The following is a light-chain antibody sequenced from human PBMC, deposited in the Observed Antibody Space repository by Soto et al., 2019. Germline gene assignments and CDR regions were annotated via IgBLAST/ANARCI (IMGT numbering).Light chain of an antibody. J-gene: IGKJ1*01. CDR2: GAS. Sequence: EVVLTQSPATLSLSPGERATLSCMASENVRTFVDWYQQKPGQAPRLLIYGASNRATGIPARFSGRGSGTDFTLTIRNLEPKDLAVYYCQQHSHWPPWTFGQGTKVE. CDR3: QQHSHWPPWT. CDR1: ENVRTF. V-gene: IGKV3-11*01.